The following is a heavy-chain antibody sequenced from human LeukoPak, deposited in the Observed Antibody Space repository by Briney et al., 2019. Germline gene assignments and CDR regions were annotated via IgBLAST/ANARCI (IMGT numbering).Heavy chain of an antibody. Sequence: SSETLSLTCTVSGGSISSSSYYWGWIRQPPGKGLEWIGSIYYSGSTYYNPSLKSRVTISVDTSKNQFSLKLSSVTAADTAVYYCARDIYGSGSYYKDYWGQGTLVTVSS. V-gene: IGHV4-39*07. J-gene: IGHJ4*02. CDR3: ARDIYGSGSYYKDY. CDR2: IYYSGST. CDR1: GGSISSSSYY. D-gene: IGHD3-10*01.